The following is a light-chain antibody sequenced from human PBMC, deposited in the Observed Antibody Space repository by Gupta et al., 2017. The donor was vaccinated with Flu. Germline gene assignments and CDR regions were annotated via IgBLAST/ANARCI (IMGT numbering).Light chain of an antibody. Sequence: DIQLTQSPFTLSASVGDSVTITCRASQHIDDWLAWYQQKPGKAPNLLIYKASSLETGVPSRFSGRGSGTEFTLTITSRQPDDFATYYCQQYVSFSPVTFGQGTRLEIK. CDR1: QHIDDW. CDR2: KAS. V-gene: IGKV1-5*03. CDR3: QQYVSFSPVT. J-gene: IGKJ2*01.